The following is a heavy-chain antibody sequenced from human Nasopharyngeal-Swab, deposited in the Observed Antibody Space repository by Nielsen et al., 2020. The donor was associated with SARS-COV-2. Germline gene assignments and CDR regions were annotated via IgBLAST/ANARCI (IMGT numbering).Heavy chain of an antibody. D-gene: IGHD2-15*01. CDR3: AKLGCSGGSCYRMLDYYYYYMDV. J-gene: IGHJ6*03. CDR1: GFTFSGYA. V-gene: IGHV3-23*01. Sequence: GGSLRLSCAASGFTFSGYAMSWVRQAPGKGLEWVSAISGSGGSTYYADSVKGRFTISRDNSKNTLYLQMNSLRAEDTAVYYCAKLGCSGGSCYRMLDYYYYYMDVWGKGTTVTVSS. CDR2: ISGSGGST.